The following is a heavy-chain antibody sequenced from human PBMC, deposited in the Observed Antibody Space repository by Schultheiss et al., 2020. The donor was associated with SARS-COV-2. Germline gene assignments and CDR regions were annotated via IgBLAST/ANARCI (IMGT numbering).Heavy chain of an antibody. CDR3: ARDKSSGWSLTFFDY. J-gene: IGHJ4*02. CDR2: INPNSGGT. CDR1: GYTFTGYY. Sequence: ASVKVSCKASGYTFTGYYMHWVRQAPGQGLEWMGWINPNSGGTNYAQKFQGRVTMTRDTSISTAYMELSRLRSDDTAVYYCARDKSSGWSLTFFDYWGQGTLVTVSS. D-gene: IGHD6-19*01. V-gene: IGHV1-2*02.